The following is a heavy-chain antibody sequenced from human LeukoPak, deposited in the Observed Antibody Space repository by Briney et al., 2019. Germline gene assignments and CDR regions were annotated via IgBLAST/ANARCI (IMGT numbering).Heavy chain of an antibody. Sequence: GSLRLSCEASRFAFSFFAMSWLRQAPGKGLEWIGEINHSGSTDYNPSLKSRVTLSVDTSKNQFSLRLSSVTAADTAVYYCARGLDNWYFDLWGRGTLVIVSS. CDR1: RFAFSFFA. D-gene: IGHD3/OR15-3a*01. CDR2: INHSGST. J-gene: IGHJ2*01. CDR3: ARGLDNWYFDL. V-gene: IGHV4-34*01.